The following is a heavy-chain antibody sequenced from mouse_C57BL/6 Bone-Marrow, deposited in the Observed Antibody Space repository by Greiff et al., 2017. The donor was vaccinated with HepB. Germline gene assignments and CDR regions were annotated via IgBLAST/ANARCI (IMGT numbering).Heavy chain of an antibody. CDR3: ARDGDYPIHWDFDV. CDR2: IDPADSYT. V-gene: IGHV1-69*01. J-gene: IGHJ1*03. Sequence: QVQLQQPGAELVMPGASVKLSCKASGYTFISYWMHWVKQRPGQGLEWIGEIDPADSYTNYNQKFKGKSTLTVDKSSNTPYRQLRSLTSEDSAVYYGARDGDYPIHWDFDVWGTGTTVTVSS. CDR1: GYTFISYW. D-gene: IGHD2-13*01.